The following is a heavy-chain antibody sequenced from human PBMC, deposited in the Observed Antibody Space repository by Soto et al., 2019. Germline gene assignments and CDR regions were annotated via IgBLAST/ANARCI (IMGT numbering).Heavy chain of an antibody. CDR3: AKVAGDSSGWHGDYYFDY. CDR1: GFTFSSYD. V-gene: IGHV3-23*01. D-gene: IGHD6-19*01. Sequence: GGSLRLSCAASGFTFSSYDMSWVRQDPGKGLEWVSAISGSGGSTYYADSVKGRFTISRDNSKNTLYLQMNSLRAEDTAVYYCAKVAGDSSGWHGDYYFDYWGQGTLVTVSS. J-gene: IGHJ4*02. CDR2: ISGSGGST.